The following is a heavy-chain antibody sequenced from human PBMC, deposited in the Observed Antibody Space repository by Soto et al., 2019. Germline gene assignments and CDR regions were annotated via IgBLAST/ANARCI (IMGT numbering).Heavy chain of an antibody. V-gene: IGHV2-70*04. J-gene: IGHJ4*02. D-gene: IGHD3-22*01. CDR2: IDWDDDK. CDR3: ARTINYYDSSGSAYYFDY. Sequence: SGPTLVNPTQTLRLTCNFSGFSLSTSGVNGRWILSPPGKALEWLARIDWDDDKLYSTSLKTRLTISKDTSKNQVVLTMTNMDPVDTATYYCARTINYYDSSGSAYYFDYWGQGTLVPVSS. CDR1: GFSLSTSGVN.